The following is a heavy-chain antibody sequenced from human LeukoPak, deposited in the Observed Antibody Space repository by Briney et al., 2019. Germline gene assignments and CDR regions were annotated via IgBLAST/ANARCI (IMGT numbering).Heavy chain of an antibody. CDR2: INHSGST. CDR1: GGSFSGYY. D-gene: IGHD4-23*01. J-gene: IGHJ4*02. V-gene: IGHV4-34*01. CDR3: ARPYGGALFDY. Sequence: SETLSLTCAVYGGSFSGYYWSWIRQPPGKGLEWIGEINHSGSTNYNPSLKSRVTISVDTSKNQFSLKLSSVTAADTAAYYCARPYGGALFDYWGQGTLVTVSS.